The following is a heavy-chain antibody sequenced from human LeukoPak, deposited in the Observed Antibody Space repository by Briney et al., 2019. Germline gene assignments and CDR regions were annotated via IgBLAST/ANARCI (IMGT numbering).Heavy chain of an antibody. Sequence: SETLSLTCTVSGGSISSSNYYWGWIRQPPGKGLEWIGSVYYSGSTHYNPSLKSRVTISVDTSKNQFSLKLSSVTAADTAVYYCARSGSYYIDFDCWGQGTLVTVSS. CDR2: VYYSGST. V-gene: IGHV4-39*01. CDR3: ARSGSYYIDFDC. CDR1: GGSISSSNYY. D-gene: IGHD3-10*01. J-gene: IGHJ4*02.